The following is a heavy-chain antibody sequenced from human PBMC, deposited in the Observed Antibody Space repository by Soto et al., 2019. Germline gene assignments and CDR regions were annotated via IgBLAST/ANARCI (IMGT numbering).Heavy chain of an antibody. CDR1: GGSIGISSDY. CDR3: ARIAAAGYDP. Sequence: SETLSLTCPVSGGSIGISSDYWVWIRQPPGKGLEWIGSIYYSGSTYYNPSLKSRVTISVDTSKNQFSLKLSSVTAADTAVYYCARIAAAGYDPWGQGTLVTVSS. V-gene: IGHV4-39*01. J-gene: IGHJ5*02. D-gene: IGHD6-13*01. CDR2: IYYSGST.